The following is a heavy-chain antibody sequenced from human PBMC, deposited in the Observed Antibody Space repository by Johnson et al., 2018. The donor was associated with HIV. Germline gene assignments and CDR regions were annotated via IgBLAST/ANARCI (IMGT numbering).Heavy chain of an antibody. CDR1: GFTFSSYA. V-gene: IGHV3-30*04. D-gene: IGHD1-1*01. J-gene: IGHJ3*01. CDR2: ISYAGSNK. CDR3: ARVPGSRAGDAFDV. Sequence: QVQLVESGGGVVQPGRSLRLSCAASGFTFSSYAMHWVRQAPGKGLEGVAVISYAGSNKYYADSVKGRFTISRDNSKNTLYLHMKSLRVEDTALYYCARVPGSRAGDAFDVWGTGTMVTVSS.